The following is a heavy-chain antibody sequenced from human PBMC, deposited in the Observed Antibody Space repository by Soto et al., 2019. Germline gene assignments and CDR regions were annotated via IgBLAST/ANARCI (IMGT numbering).Heavy chain of an antibody. CDR3: ARGDSTDCSNGECSFFYYHDMDV. J-gene: IGHJ6*02. D-gene: IGHD2-8*01. CDR1: GYSFTDYH. CDR2: INPKSGGT. Sequence: GASVKVSCKASGYSFTDYHIHWVRQAPGQGLEWLGRINPKSGGTSTAQKFQGWVTMTTDTSISTASMELTRLTSDDTAIYYCARGDSTDCSNGECSFFYYHDMDVWGQGTTVTVSS. V-gene: IGHV1-2*04.